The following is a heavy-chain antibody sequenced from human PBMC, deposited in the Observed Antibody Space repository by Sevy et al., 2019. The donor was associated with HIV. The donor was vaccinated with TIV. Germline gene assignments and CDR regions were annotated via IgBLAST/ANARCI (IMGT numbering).Heavy chain of an antibody. J-gene: IGHJ5*02. D-gene: IGHD4-17*01. CDR3: ARDQHDYAGNLRTGWFDP. Sequence: GGSLRLSCAASGFTFDNYAMTWVRQTPGKGLEWVSTLDNSGDNTYNADSVKGRFTISRDNSKNTLYLQVKSLRTEDTAVYYCARDQHDYAGNLRTGWFDPWGQGTLVTVSS. CDR2: LDNSGDNT. V-gene: IGHV3-23*01. CDR1: GFTFDNYA.